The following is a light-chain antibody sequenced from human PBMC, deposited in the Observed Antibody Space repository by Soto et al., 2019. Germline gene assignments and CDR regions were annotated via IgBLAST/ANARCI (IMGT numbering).Light chain of an antibody. Sequence: DIQMTQSPSSXSASVGDRVTITCRAGQSIFSSLNWYQQKPGKAPKLLIYAASSLQSGVPSRFSGSGSGTDFTLTISSLQPEDVATYYCQKYDSVPFTVGPGTKVETK. J-gene: IGKJ3*01. CDR3: QKYDSVPFT. CDR2: AAS. CDR1: QSIFSS. V-gene: IGKV1-39*01.